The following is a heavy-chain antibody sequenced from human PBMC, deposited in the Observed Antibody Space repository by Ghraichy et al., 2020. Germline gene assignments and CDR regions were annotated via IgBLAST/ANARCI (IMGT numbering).Heavy chain of an antibody. J-gene: IGHJ3*02. CDR1: GGSISSSSYY. V-gene: IGHV4-39*01. Sequence: SETLSLTCTVSGGSISSSSYYWGWIRQPPGKGLEWIGSIYYSGSTYYNPSLKSRVTISVDTSKNQFSLKLSSVTAADTAVYYCARHRGPGWGLRYFDRHKYGAFDIWGQGTMVTVSS. D-gene: IGHD3-9*01. CDR2: IYYSGST. CDR3: ARHRGPGWGLRYFDRHKYGAFDI.